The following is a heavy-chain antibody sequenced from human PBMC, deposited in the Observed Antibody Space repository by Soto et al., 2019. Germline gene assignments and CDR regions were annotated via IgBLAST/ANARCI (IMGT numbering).Heavy chain of an antibody. Sequence: LSLTCTVSGGSISSYYWSWIRQPPGKGLEWIGYIYYSGSTNYNPSLKSRVTISVDTSKNQFSLKLSSVTAADTAVYYCARERYYYDSSGSRYFDYWGQGTLVTVSS. CDR3: ARERYYYDSSGSRYFDY. V-gene: IGHV4-59*01. CDR1: GGSISSYY. J-gene: IGHJ4*02. D-gene: IGHD3-22*01. CDR2: IYYSGST.